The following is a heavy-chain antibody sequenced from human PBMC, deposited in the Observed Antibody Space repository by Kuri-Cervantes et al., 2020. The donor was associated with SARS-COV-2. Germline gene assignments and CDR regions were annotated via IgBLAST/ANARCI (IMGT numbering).Heavy chain of an antibody. V-gene: IGHV3-30-3*01. CDR3: ARDGIGFDP. Sequence: GGSLRLSCAASGFTFGSYAMHWVRQAPGKGLEWVAVISYDGSNKYYADSVKGRFTISRDNSKNTLYLQMNSLRAEDTAVYYCARDGIGFDPWGQGTLVTVSS. CDR2: ISYDGSNK. CDR1: GFTFGSYA. D-gene: IGHD2-21*01. J-gene: IGHJ5*02.